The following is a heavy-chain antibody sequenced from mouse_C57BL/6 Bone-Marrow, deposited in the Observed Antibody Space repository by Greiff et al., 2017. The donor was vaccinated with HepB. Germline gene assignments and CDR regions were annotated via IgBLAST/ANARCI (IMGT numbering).Heavy chain of an antibody. CDR2: ISDGGSYT. CDR3: ARDRPYYGSSYWFAY. CDR1: GFTFSSYG. D-gene: IGHD1-1*01. J-gene: IGHJ3*01. V-gene: IGHV5-4*01. Sequence: EVKLVESGGDLVKPGGSLKLSCAASGFTFSSYGMSWVRQTPDKRLEWVATISDGGSYTYYPDNVKGRFTISRDNAKNNLYLQMSHLKSEDTAMYYCARDRPYYGSSYWFAYWGQGTLVTVSA.